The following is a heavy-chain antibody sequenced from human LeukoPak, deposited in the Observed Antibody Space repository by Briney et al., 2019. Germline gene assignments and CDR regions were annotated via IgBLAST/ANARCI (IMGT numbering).Heavy chain of an antibody. Sequence: GGSLRLSCAAPGITFADYAMQWVRQAPGKGLQWVSLISGDAGSAYYSDSVKGRFTISRDNSKNSLYLQMNSLRTEDTALYYCAKDEGYCSGGSCYEHFDYWGQGTLVTVSS. CDR3: AKDEGYCSGGSCYEHFDY. D-gene: IGHD2-15*01. CDR2: ISGDAGSA. CDR1: GITFADYA. V-gene: IGHV3-43*02. J-gene: IGHJ4*02.